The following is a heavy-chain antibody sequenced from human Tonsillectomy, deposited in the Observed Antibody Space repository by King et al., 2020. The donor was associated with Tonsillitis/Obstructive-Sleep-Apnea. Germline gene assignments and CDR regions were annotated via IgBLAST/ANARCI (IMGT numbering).Heavy chain of an antibody. J-gene: IGHJ4*02. CDR3: ARYGRAHDR. CDR2: ISYSGST. V-gene: IGHV4-59*08. Sequence: QLQESGPGLVKPSETLSLTCTVSGGSISSYYCSWIRQPPGKGLEWIGYISYSGSTNYNPSLKSRVTISVDTSKNQFSLNLSSVTAADTAVYYCARYGRAHDRWGQGTLVTVSS. D-gene: IGHD1-26*01. CDR1: GGSISSYY.